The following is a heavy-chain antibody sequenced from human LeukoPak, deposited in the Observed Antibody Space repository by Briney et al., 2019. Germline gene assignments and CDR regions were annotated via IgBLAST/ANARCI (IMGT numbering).Heavy chain of an antibody. CDR3: ATLNIGGASPLFDS. J-gene: IGHJ4*02. D-gene: IGHD1-26*01. CDR2: IKADGSEK. Sequence: PGGSLRLSCAASGFTFSSYAMSWVRQAPGKGLEWVANIKADGSEKYYVDSVKGRFTISRDNAKNSLYLQMNSLRAEDTAAYYCATLNIGGASPLFDSWGQGTLVTVSS. CDR1: GFTFSSYA. V-gene: IGHV3-7*01.